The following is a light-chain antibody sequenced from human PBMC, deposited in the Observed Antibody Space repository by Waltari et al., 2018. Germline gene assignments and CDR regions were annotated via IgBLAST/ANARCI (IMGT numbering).Light chain of an antibody. CDR3: SSYAGSSKGV. J-gene: IGLJ2*01. CDR2: AVS. Sequence: QSPLTHPASVSGSPGQSITIYCTGTSSNDGNYYRVSWYQQHPGKAPKLMIYAVSKRPSGVSDRFSGSKSGDMASLTISGLQPEDEAEYFCSSYAGSSKGVFGGGTKVTVL. V-gene: IGLV2-23*02. CDR1: SSNDGNYYR.